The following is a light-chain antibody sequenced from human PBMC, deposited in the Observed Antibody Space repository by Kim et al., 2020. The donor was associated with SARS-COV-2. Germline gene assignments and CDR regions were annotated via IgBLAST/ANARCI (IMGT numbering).Light chain of an antibody. CDR2: LNSDGSH. V-gene: IGLV4-69*01. CDR3: QTWGTGIHVV. CDR1: SGHSSYA. Sequence: QLVLTQSPSASASRGASVKLTCTLSSGHSSYAIAWHQQQPEKGPRYLMKLNSDGSHSKGDGIPDRFSGSSSGAERYLTISSLQSEDEADYYCQTWGTGIHVVFGGGTQLTVL. J-gene: IGLJ2*01.